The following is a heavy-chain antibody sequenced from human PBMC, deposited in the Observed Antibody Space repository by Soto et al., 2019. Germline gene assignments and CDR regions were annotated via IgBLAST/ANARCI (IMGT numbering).Heavy chain of an antibody. J-gene: IGHJ4*02. D-gene: IGHD6-13*01. CDR2: INHSGST. V-gene: IGHV4-34*01. CDR1: GGSFSGYY. CDR3: ARCRRVRSSSCLFFDY. Sequence: QVQLQQWGAGLLKPSETLSLTCAVYGGSFSGYYWSWIRQPPGKGLEWIGEINHSGSTNYNPSLKSRVTISVDTSKNQFSLKLSSVTAADTAVYYCARCRRVRSSSCLFFDYWGQGTLVTVSS.